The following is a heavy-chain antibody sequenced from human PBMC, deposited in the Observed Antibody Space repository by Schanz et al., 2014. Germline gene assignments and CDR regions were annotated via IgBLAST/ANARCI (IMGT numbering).Heavy chain of an antibody. CDR1: GFTFTNAW. D-gene: IGHD3-22*01. CDR3: AKSYDTSGYSGFDY. V-gene: IGHV3-30*18. Sequence: VELVESGGGLVKPGGSLRLSCVVSGFTFTNAWMSWVRQAPGKGLEWVAVISYDGSERYYADSVKGRFTISRDNSKNTLYLQMNSLRTEDTAVYFCAKSYDTSGYSGFDYWGQGTLVTVSS. J-gene: IGHJ4*02. CDR2: ISYDGSER.